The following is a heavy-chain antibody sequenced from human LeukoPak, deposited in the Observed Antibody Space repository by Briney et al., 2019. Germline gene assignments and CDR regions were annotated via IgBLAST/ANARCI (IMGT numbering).Heavy chain of an antibody. D-gene: IGHD6-13*01. V-gene: IGHV4-34*01. CDR1: GGSFSGYY. CDR3: AKGSSWYGGFDP. Sequence: PSETLSLTCXVXGGSFSGYYWSWIRQPPGKGLEWIGEINHSGSTNYNPSLKSRVTISVDTSKNQFSLKLSSVTAADTAVYYCAKGSSWYGGFDPWGQGTLVTVSS. J-gene: IGHJ5*02. CDR2: INHSGST.